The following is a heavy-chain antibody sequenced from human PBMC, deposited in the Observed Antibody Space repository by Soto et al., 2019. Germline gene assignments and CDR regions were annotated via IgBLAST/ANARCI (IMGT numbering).Heavy chain of an antibody. CDR1: GGSFSGYY. CDR3: ARVSPPAVVVGVAAIYWFDP. J-gene: IGHJ5*02. D-gene: IGHD2-15*01. V-gene: IGHV4-34*01. CDR2: INHSGST. Sequence: QVQLQQWGAGLLKPSETLSLTCAVYGGSFSGYYWSWIRQPPGKGLEWIGEINHSGSTNYNPSLKIRVTISVDTSKNQFALNLSSVTAADTAVYYCARVSPPAVVVGVAAIYWFDPWGQGTLVTVSS.